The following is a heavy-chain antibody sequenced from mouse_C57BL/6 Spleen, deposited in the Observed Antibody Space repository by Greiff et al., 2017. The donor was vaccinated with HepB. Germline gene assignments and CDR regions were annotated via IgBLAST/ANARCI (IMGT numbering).Heavy chain of an antibody. V-gene: IGHV5-12*01. CDR2: ISNGGGST. CDR1: GFTFSDYY. Sequence: EVKLQESGGGLVQPGGSLKLSCAASGFTFSDYYMYWVRQTPEKRLEWVAYISNGGGSTYYPDTVKGRFTISRDNAKNTLYLQMSRLKSEDTAMYYCARQGPTEAMDYWGQGTSVTVSS. J-gene: IGHJ4*01. CDR3: ARQGPTEAMDY.